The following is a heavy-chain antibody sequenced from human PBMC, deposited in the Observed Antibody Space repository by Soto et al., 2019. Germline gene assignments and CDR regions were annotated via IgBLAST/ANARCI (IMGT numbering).Heavy chain of an antibody. D-gene: IGHD3-22*01. CDR1: GYTFTSYG. J-gene: IGHJ4*02. CDR2: ISAYNGNT. V-gene: IGHV1-18*01. Sequence: ASVKVSCKASGYTFTSYGISWVRQAPGQGLEWMGWISAYNGNTNYAQKLQGRVTMTTDTSTSTAYMELRSLRSDDTAVYYCARDRRAPAITMIVVLIERFDYWGQGTLVTVSS. CDR3: ARDRRAPAITMIVVLIERFDY.